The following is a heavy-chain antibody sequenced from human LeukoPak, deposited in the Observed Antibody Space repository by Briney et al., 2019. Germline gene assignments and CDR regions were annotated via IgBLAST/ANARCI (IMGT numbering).Heavy chain of an antibody. CDR1: GGSFSGYY. CDR2: INHSGST. V-gene: IGHV4-34*01. D-gene: IGHD3-10*01. Sequence: SETLSLTCAVYGGSFSGYYWSWIRQPPGKGLEWIGEINHSGSTNYNPSLKSRVTIPVDTSKNQFSLKLSSVTAEDTAVYYCARGGYYYGSGSYYKGRMYYYYMDVWGKGTTVTVSS. CDR3: ARGGYYYGSGSYYKGRMYYYYMDV. J-gene: IGHJ6*03.